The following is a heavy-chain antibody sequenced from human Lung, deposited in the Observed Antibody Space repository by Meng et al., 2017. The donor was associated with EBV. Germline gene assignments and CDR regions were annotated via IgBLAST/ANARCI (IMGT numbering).Heavy chain of an antibody. D-gene: IGHD5/OR15-5a*01. CDR1: GGSISSSNW. CDR3: ARVCEVCLDY. Sequence: QVQQKGAGPSRLNPSGTLSFHCAVSGGSISSSNWWSWAPQPPGKGLEWIGEIYHSGSTNYNPSLKSRVTISVDKSKTQFSLRLSSVTAADTAVYYCARVCEVCLDYWGQGTLVTVSS. V-gene: IGHV4-4*02. CDR2: IYHSGST. J-gene: IGHJ4*02.